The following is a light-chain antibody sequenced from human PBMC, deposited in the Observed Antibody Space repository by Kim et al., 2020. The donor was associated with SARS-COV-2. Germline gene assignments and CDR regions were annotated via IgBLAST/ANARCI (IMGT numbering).Light chain of an antibody. Sequence: GDRFTITCRASQGIGSYLAWYQQKPGKAPKLLIYAASTLQSGVPSRFSGSGSGTDFTLTISSLQPEDFATYYCQQLNSYLLFTFGPGTKVDIK. CDR3: QQLNSYLLFT. CDR1: QGIGSY. J-gene: IGKJ3*01. CDR2: AAS. V-gene: IGKV1-9*01.